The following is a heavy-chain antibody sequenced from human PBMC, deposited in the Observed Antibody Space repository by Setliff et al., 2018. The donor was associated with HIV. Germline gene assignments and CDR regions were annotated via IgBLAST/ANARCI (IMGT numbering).Heavy chain of an antibody. V-gene: IGHV4-39*07. CDR1: GGSISSSNYY. CDR2: IYYSGST. D-gene: IGHD3-3*01. Sequence: PSETLSLTCTVSGGSISSSNYYWGWIRQPPGKGLEWIGNIYYSGSTYYNPSLKSRVTISVDKSKNQFSLNLSSVTAADTAVYYCARGDNFWSGYNFWGQGTMVTVSS. CDR3: ARGDNFWSGYNF. J-gene: IGHJ3*01.